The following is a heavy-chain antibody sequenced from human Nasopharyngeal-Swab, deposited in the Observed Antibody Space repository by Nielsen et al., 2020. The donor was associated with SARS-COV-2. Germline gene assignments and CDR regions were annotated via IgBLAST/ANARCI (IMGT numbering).Heavy chain of an antibody. CDR2: IYYSGST. V-gene: IGHV4-39*01. CDR3: ARPSPSVGVLWFGELSYAFDI. J-gene: IGHJ3*02. D-gene: IGHD3-10*01. CDR1: GGSISSSSYY. Sequence: SETLSLTCTVSGGSISSSSYYWGWIRQPPGKGLEWIGSIYYSGSTYYNPSLKSRVTISVDTSKNQFSLNLSYVTAADTAVYYCARPSPSVGVLWFGELSYAFDIWGQGTMVTVSS.